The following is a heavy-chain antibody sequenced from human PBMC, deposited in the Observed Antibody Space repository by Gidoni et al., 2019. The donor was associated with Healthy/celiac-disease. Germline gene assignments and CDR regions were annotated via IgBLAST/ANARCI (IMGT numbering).Heavy chain of an antibody. J-gene: IGHJ4*02. Sequence: QVTLRESGPALVKPTQTLPLTCTFPGFSLSTSGMCVSWIRQPPGKALEWLALIDWDDDKYYSTSLKTRLTISKDTSKNQMVLTMTNMDPVDTATYYCARTYYDILTGYHYFDYWGQGTLVTVSS. CDR3: ARTYYDILTGYHYFDY. CDR2: IDWDDDK. D-gene: IGHD3-9*01. CDR1: GFSLSTSGMC. V-gene: IGHV2-70*01.